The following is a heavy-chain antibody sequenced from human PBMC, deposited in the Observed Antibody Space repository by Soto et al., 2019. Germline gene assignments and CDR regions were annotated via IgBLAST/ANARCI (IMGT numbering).Heavy chain of an antibody. CDR3: ARGFVYSGYSSLGYFDY. CDR1: GGSISIYY. D-gene: IGHD5-12*01. J-gene: IGHJ4*02. Sequence: QVQLQESGPGLVKPSETLSLTCAVSGGSISIYYWNWIRQPPGKGLEWIGYLYNNGSTKYNPSLKSRVSLSVDTSKNQFSLKLSSVSAADTAVYYCARGFVYSGYSSLGYFDYWGQGTLVTVSS. CDR2: LYNNGST. V-gene: IGHV4-59*01.